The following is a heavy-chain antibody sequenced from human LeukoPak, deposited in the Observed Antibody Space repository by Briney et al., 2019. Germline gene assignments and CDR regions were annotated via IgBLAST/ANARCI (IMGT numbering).Heavy chain of an antibody. CDR3: ARLRGSSRSRIFFDY. CDR1: GGSFSGYY. Sequence: SETLSLTCAVYGGSFSGYYWSWIRQPPGKGLEWIGDINQSGGTNYNPSLKSRVTISVDTSKIQFSLNLSSVTAADTAVYYCARLRGSSRSRIFFDYWGQGTLVTVSS. D-gene: IGHD5-18*01. J-gene: IGHJ4*02. V-gene: IGHV4-34*01. CDR2: INQSGGT.